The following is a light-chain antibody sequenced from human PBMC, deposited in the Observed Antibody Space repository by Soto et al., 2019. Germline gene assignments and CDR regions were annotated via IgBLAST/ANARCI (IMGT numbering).Light chain of an antibody. CDR1: LSVSVY. CDR3: HQRQYWPPIT. CDR2: DAS. J-gene: IGKJ5*01. Sequence: ETVLTQSPGTLYFSPGERATLSCRTSLSVSVYLDWYQQKPGQAPRLLISDASNRATGIPARFSGSGSGTDFTLTISSLEPEDFAVYYCHQRQYWPPITFGQGTRLEIK. V-gene: IGKV3-11*01.